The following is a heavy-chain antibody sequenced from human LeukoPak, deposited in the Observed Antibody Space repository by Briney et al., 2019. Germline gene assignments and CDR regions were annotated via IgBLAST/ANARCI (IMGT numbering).Heavy chain of an antibody. D-gene: IGHD3-9*01. J-gene: IGHJ1*01. V-gene: IGHV3-11*01. CDR3: ARDGHYDILTGYFQD. CDR1: GFTFTDYY. CDR2: ITNSGTTI. Sequence: GGSLRLSCAASGFTFTDYYMSWIRQAPGKGLEWVPYITNSGTTIYYADSVKGRFTISRDNAKNSLYLQMNSLRAEDTAVYYCARDGHYDILTGYFQDWGQGTLVTVSS.